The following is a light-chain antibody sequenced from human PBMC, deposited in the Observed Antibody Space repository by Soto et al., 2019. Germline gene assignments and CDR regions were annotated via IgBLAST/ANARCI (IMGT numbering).Light chain of an antibody. J-gene: IGLJ1*01. CDR3: SSYTSSSTYV. CDR1: SSDVGGYNY. V-gene: IGLV2-14*01. CDR2: EVS. Sequence: QALLTKPSSLSGSPGQSITISCTGTSSDVGGYNYVSWYQQHPGKAPKLMIYEVSNRPSGVSNRFSGSKSGNTASLTISGLQAEDEADYYCSSYTSSSTYVFGTRTKVTVL.